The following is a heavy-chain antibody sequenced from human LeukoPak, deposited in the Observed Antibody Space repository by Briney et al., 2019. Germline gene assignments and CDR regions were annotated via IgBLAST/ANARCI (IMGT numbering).Heavy chain of an antibody. CDR2: IYPGDSDT. CDR1: GYSFTSYW. D-gene: IGHD4-17*01. CDR3: ARLDTVTTSNYYYGMDV. V-gene: IGHV5-51*01. Sequence: GESLKISCKGSGYSFTSYWIGWVRQMPGKGLEWMGIIYPGDSDTRYSPSFQGQVTISAAKSISTAYLQWSSLKASDTAMYYCARLDTVTTSNYYYGMDVWGQGTTVTVSS. J-gene: IGHJ6*02.